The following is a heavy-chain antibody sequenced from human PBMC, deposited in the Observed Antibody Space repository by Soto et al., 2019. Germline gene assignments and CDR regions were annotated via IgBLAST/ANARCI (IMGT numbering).Heavy chain of an antibody. CDR1: GGTFRRNA. J-gene: IGHJ3*02. Sequence: QVQLVQSGAEVKKPGSSVKVSCKTSGGTFRRNAITWVRQAPGKGLEWMGGIIPVLGKAYYAQRFQGRVAIAADEFTNKAYMDLNSLRSADTAVYYCAREGYGDDGGSFDIWGQGTMVTVSS. V-gene: IGHV1-69*11. CDR2: IIPVLGKA. CDR3: AREGYGDDGGSFDI. D-gene: IGHD4-17*01.